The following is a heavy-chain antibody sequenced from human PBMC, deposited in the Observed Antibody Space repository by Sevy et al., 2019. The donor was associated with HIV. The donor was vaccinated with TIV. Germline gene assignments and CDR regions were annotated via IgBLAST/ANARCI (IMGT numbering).Heavy chain of an antibody. D-gene: IGHD1-1*01. V-gene: IGHV4-59*01. Sequence: SETLSLTCSVSGDSISSYFWTWVRQSPGKGLEWIGNVYFTGNTDYSPSLKSRVTLSLDTSKSQFSLTLKSVTAADTAIYFCARDSTTRSRVLDYWGQGTLVTVS. CDR3: ARDSTTRSRVLDY. CDR2: VYFTGNT. J-gene: IGHJ4*02. CDR1: GDSISSYF.